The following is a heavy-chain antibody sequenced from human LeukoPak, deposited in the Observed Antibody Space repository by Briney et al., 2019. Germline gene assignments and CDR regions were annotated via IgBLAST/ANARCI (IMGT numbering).Heavy chain of an antibody. CDR2: IWHSGST. CDR3: ARQSPGFMVAGYLDY. Sequence: SGTLSLTCAVSGGSISSNNWWSWVRQPPGKGLEWIGEIWHSGSTNYKPSLKSRVTMSVDKSKNEFSLNLNSVTAADTAVYYCARQSPGFMVAGYLDYWGQGTLVTVSS. J-gene: IGHJ4*02. CDR1: GGSISSNNW. V-gene: IGHV4-4*02. D-gene: IGHD3-16*01.